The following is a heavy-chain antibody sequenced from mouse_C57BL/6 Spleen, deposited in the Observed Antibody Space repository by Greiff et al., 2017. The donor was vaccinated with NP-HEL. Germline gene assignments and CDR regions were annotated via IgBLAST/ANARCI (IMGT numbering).Heavy chain of an antibody. CDR2: INPSNGGT. D-gene: IGHD1-1*01. J-gene: IGHJ2*01. Sequence: QVQLQQPGTELVKPGASVKLSCKASGYTFTSYWMHWVKQRPGQGLEWIGNINPSNGGTNYNEKFKSKATLTVDKSSSTAYMQLSSLTSEDAAVYYWARRDYYGSRDFDYWGQGTTLTVSS. CDR3: ARRDYYGSRDFDY. CDR1: GYTFTSYW. V-gene: IGHV1-53*01.